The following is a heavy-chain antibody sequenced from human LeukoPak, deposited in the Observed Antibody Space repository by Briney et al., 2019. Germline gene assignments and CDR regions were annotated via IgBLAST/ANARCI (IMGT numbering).Heavy chain of an antibody. CDR1: GGSLMRGEYY. D-gene: IGHD4-17*01. CDR2: HYYSGTT. Sequence: SETLSLTCIVSGGSLMRGEYYWSWIRQAPGKGLEWIGYHYYSGTTNYSPSLKGRVDSSIDTFRNQFSLRLTSVTAADTAVYYCARGRYYGDYIDYWGQGALVTVSS. CDR3: ARGRYYGDYIDY. V-gene: IGHV4-30-4*01. J-gene: IGHJ4*02.